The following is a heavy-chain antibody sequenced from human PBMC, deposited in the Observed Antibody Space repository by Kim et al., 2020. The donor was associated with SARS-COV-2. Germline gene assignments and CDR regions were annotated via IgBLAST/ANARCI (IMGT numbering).Heavy chain of an antibody. Sequence: GGSLRLSCAASGFTVSSNYMSWVRQAPGKGLEWVSVIYSGGSTYYADSVKGRFTIARDNSKNTLYLQMNSLRAEDTAVYYCARSPYYDFWSGQATDAFDIWGQGTMVTVSS. CDR2: IYSGGST. CDR3: ARSPYYDFWSGQATDAFDI. D-gene: IGHD3-3*01. V-gene: IGHV3-53*01. CDR1: GFTVSSNY. J-gene: IGHJ3*02.